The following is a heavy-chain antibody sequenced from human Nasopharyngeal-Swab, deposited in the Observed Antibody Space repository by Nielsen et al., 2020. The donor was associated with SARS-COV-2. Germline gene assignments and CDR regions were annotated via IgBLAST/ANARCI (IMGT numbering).Heavy chain of an antibody. Sequence: SVKVSCKASGDAFSRFGISWERQAPGQGLEWMGGIIPAFGTPTYAQNSAQDLQGRVTISADESTSTAYMELSRLRSEDTAVYYWARGKGTAYYDDDGMDVWGQGTTVTVSS. D-gene: IGHD1/OR15-1a*01. CDR2: IIPAFGTP. CDR3: ARGKGTAYYDDDGMDV. CDR1: GDAFSRFG. J-gene: IGHJ6*02. V-gene: IGHV1-69*13.